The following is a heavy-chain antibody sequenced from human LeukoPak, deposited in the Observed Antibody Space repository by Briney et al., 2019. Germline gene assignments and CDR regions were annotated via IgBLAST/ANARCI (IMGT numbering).Heavy chain of an antibody. CDR3: AKGGLGYCSSTSCYEWIDY. J-gene: IGHJ4*02. D-gene: IGHD2-2*01. CDR2: ISGSGGST. CDR1: GFTFSSYA. Sequence: PGGSLRLSCAASGFTFSSYAMSWVRQAPGKGLEWVSAISGSGGSTYYADSVKGRFTISRDNSKNTLYLQMNSLRAEDTAVYYCAKGGLGYCSSTSCYEWIDYWGQGTLVTVSS. V-gene: IGHV3-23*01.